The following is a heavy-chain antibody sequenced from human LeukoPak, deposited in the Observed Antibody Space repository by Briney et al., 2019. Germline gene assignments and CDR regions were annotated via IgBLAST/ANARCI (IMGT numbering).Heavy chain of an antibody. D-gene: IGHD2-15*01. V-gene: IGHV4-59*08. Sequence: SETLSLTCTVSGASISSSYWSWIRQPPGKGLEWIGYVYDSGSIKYNPSLRSRVTISVDTSKNQFSLNLSSVTAADTAVYYCTRHGPRRCSGGSCSKGYFDYWGQGTLVTVSS. J-gene: IGHJ4*02. CDR3: TRHGPRRCSGGSCSKGYFDY. CDR2: VYDSGSI. CDR1: GASISSSY.